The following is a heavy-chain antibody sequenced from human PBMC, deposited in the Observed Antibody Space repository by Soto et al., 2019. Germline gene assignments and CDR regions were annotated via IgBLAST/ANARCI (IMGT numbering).Heavy chain of an antibody. CDR2: IIPLFRTP. D-gene: IGHD1-1*01. Sequence: QVQLVQSGAEMKEPGSSVKVSCKTSGGTFSSSAISWLRQAPGQGLEWMGGIIPLFRTPDYAQKFQGRVTIAADESRSTAYMELSSLRSEDTAVYYCARDNDRLQLGGNYYYMLDVWGQGTTITVSS. CDR1: GGTFSSSA. CDR3: ARDNDRLQLGGNYYYMLDV. J-gene: IGHJ6*02. V-gene: IGHV1-69*12.